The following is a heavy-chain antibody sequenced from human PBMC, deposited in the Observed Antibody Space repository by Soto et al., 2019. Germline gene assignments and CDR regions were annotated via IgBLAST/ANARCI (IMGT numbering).Heavy chain of an antibody. CDR1: GFTFSSYG. CDR3: AKDRGEIRTYYYMDV. Sequence: SLRLSCAASGFTFSSYGMHWVRQAPGKGLEWVAVISYDGSNKYYAGSVKGRFTISRDNSKNTLYLQMNSLRAEDTAVYYCAKDRGEIRTYYYMDVWGKGTTVTVSS. D-gene: IGHD3-16*01. CDR2: ISYDGSNK. V-gene: IGHV3-30*18. J-gene: IGHJ6*03.